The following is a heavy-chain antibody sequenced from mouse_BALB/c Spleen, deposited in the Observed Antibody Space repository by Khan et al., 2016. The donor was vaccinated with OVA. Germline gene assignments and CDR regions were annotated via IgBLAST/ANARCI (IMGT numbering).Heavy chain of an antibody. J-gene: IGHJ4*01. V-gene: IGHV1-69*02. CDR3: SREVRLQYCAIDY. CDR2: IYPSDSYT. Sequence: QVQLQQSGAELVRPGASVKLSCNASGYTFTNYWINWVKQRPGQGLEWIGNIYPSDSYTNYNKNFKDKATFTVDNSSSTAYMQLSSPTSDDSAVYYCSREVRLQYCAIDYWSQGTSVTVTT. CDR1: GYTFTNYW.